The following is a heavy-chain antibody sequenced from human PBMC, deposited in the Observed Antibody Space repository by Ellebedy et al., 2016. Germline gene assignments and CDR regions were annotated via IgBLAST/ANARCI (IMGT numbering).Heavy chain of an antibody. D-gene: IGHD5-18*01. CDR2: IIPIFGTA. V-gene: IGHV1-69*13. CDR1: GGTFSSYA. CDR3: ARDGVDTAMVGDY. J-gene: IGHJ4*02. Sequence: SVKVSXKASGGTFSSYAISWVRQAPGQGLEWMGGIIPIFGTANYAQKFQGRVTITADESTSTAYMELSSLRSEDTAVYYCARDGVDTAMVGDYWGQGTLVTVSS.